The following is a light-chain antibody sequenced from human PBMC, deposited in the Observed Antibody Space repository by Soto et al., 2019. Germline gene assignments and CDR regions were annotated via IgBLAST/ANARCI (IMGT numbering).Light chain of an antibody. CDR2: GVS. Sequence: EIVLTQSPGTLSLSPGERATLSCRASQTVSSSYLAWYQQKPGQAPRLLIYGVSTRATGVPDRFSGSGSGTDFTLTVNRLEPEDFAVYYCQQRSSWPFTFGPGTKVDIK. CDR1: QTVSSSY. V-gene: IGKV3D-20*02. J-gene: IGKJ3*01. CDR3: QQRSSWPFT.